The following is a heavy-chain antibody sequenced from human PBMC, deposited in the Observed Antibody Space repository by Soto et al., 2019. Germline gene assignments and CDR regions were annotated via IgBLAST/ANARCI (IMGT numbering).Heavy chain of an antibody. J-gene: IGHJ4*02. Sequence: PSETLSLTCAVYGGSFSGYYWSWIRQPPGKGLEWIGEINYSGSTNYNPSLKSRVTISVDTSKNQFSLKLSSVTAADTAVYYCASSSRGYCSGGSCYSEILDYWGQGTLVXVSS. D-gene: IGHD2-15*01. CDR1: GGSFSGYY. V-gene: IGHV4-34*01. CDR3: ASSSRGYCSGGSCYSEILDY. CDR2: INYSGST.